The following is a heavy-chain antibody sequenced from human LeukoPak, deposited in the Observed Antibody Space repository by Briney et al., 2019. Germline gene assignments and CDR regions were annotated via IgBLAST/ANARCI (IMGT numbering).Heavy chain of an antibody. CDR3: ARGGFCSNAYCQAYCYFYMDV. Sequence: PGGSLRLSCAASGFTFSNYSMNWVRQAPGKGLEWVSFISSRGYYIFYTDSLKGRFTVSRDNANNSLFLHMNSLRAEDTAVYFCARGGFCSNAYCQAYCYFYMDVWGKGTTVTVSS. D-gene: IGHD2-8*01. J-gene: IGHJ6*03. CDR2: ISSRGYYI. V-gene: IGHV3-21*01. CDR1: GFTFSNYS.